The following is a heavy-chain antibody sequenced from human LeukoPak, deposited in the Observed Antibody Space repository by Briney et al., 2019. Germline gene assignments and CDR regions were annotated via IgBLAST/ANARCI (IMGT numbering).Heavy chain of an antibody. D-gene: IGHD3-9*01. Sequence: ASVEVSCKASGYTFTGYYMHWVRQAPGQGLEWMGIINPSGGSTSYAQKFQGRVTMTRDTSTSTVYMELSSLRSEDTAVYYCARGCYDILTGYCFDYWGQGTLATVSS. J-gene: IGHJ4*02. V-gene: IGHV1-46*03. CDR2: INPSGGST. CDR1: GYTFTGYY. CDR3: ARGCYDILTGYCFDY.